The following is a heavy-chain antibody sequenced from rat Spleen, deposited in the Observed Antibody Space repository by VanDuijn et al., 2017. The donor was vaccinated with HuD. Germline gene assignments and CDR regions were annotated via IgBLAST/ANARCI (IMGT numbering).Heavy chain of an antibody. CDR2: ISPSGGST. Sequence: EVQLVASGGGLVQPGRSLKLSCTASGFIFSDFGMHWIRQAPTMGLEWVASISPSGGSTYYRDSVKGRFTISRDNAKSTLYLQMDSLRSEDTATYYCATDWDINNIGTTDWGQGVMVTVSS. CDR3: ATDWDINNIGTTD. V-gene: IGHV5-19*01. CDR1: GFIFSDFG. J-gene: IGHJ2*01. D-gene: IGHD1-5*01.